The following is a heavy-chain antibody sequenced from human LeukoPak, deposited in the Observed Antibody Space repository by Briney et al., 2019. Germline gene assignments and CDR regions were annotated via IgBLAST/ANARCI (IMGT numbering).Heavy chain of an antibody. Sequence: GGSLRLSCAASGFTFSSYAMSWVRQARGQRLEWIGWIVVGSGNTNYAQKFQERVTITRDMSTSTAYMELSSLRSEDTAVYYCAADLRTRGYCSSTSCYVPFDPWGQGTLVTVSS. CDR1: GFTFSSYA. CDR3: AADLRTRGYCSSTSCYVPFDP. D-gene: IGHD2-2*01. CDR2: IVVGSGNT. J-gene: IGHJ5*02. V-gene: IGHV1-58*02.